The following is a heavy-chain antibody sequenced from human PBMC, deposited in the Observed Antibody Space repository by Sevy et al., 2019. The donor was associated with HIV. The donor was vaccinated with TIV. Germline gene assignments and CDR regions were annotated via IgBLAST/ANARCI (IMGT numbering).Heavy chain of an antibody. CDR1: GGSISSYF. Sequence: SETLSLTCSVPGGSISSYFWTWVRQSPGKGLEWIGNIYFTGNTDYSPSLKSRVSLSLDTSKSQFSLTLNSVTAADTAVYYCARDSTTRPRVLDYWGQGTLVTVSS. D-gene: IGHD1-1*01. CDR3: ARDSTTRPRVLDY. J-gene: IGHJ4*02. CDR2: IYFTGNT. V-gene: IGHV4-59*01.